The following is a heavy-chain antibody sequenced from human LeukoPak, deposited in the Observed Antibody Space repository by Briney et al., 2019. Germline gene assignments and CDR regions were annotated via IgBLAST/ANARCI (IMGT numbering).Heavy chain of an antibody. Sequence: ASVKVSCKVSGYTLTELSMHWVRQAPGKGREWMGGFDPEDGETIYAQKFQGRVTMTEDTSTDTAYMELNSLRAEDTAVYFCTSHLSPHDASTRFDYWGQGTLVTVSS. CDR3: TSHLSPHDASTRFDY. CDR2: FDPEDGET. V-gene: IGHV1-24*01. CDR1: GYTLTELS. J-gene: IGHJ4*02. D-gene: IGHD1-1*01.